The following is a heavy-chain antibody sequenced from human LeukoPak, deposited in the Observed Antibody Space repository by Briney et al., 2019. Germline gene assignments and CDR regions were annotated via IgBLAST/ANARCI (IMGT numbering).Heavy chain of an antibody. Sequence: GGSLRLSCAASGFTFSSYSMNWVRQAPGKGLEWVSVIYSGGSTYYADSVKGRFTISRDNSKNTLYLQMNSLRAEDTAVYYCARNIIGDYWGQGTLVTVSS. CDR1: GFTFSSYS. V-gene: IGHV3-53*01. CDR2: IYSGGST. CDR3: ARNIIGDY. J-gene: IGHJ4*02.